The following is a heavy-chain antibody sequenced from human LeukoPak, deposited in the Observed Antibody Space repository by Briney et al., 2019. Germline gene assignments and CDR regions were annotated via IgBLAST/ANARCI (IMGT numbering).Heavy chain of an antibody. CDR2: ISNSGSYT. J-gene: IGHJ4*02. D-gene: IGHD6-19*01. CDR3: ARSRGAGPAAYFDY. Sequence: GGSLRLSCAASGFTFSDEYMSWIRQAPGKGLEWVSYISNSGSYTNYADSVKGRFTISRDNAKNSLYLQTSSLRAEDTAVYYCARSRGAGPAAYFDYWGQGTLITVSS. V-gene: IGHV3-11*03. CDR1: GFTFSDEY.